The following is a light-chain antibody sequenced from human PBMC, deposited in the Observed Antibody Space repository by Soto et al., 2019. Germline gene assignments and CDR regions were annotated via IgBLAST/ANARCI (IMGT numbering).Light chain of an antibody. CDR2: RVS. J-gene: IGKJ2*01. Sequence: DVVMTQSPLSLPVTLGQPASISCRSSQSLVYSDGNTYLNCFQQRPGQFPRRLIYRVSNRDSGVQDRLSGSGSRTDFTLKISRVEAEYVGVYYCMQGTHWPSAYTFGQRTKLEIK. CDR3: MQGTHWPSAYT. V-gene: IGKV2-30*01. CDR1: QSLVYSDGNTY.